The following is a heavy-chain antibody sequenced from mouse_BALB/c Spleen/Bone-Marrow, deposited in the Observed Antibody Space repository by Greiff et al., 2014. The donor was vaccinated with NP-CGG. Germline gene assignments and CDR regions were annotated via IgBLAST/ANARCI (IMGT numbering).Heavy chain of an antibody. V-gene: IGHV1-20*02. CDR1: GYSFTGYF. J-gene: IGHJ1*01. CDR3: AREGGYYYGSNPYFDV. Sequence: VQLQQSGPELVKPGASVKISCKASGYSFTGYFMNWVMQSHGKSLEWIGRINPYNGDTFYNQKFKGKATLTVDKSSSTAHMELRSLASEYSAVYYCAREGGYYYGSNPYFDVWGAGTTVTVSS. CDR2: INPYNGDT. D-gene: IGHD1-1*01.